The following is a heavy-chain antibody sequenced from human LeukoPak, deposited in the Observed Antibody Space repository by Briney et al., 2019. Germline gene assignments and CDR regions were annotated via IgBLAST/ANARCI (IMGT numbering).Heavy chain of an antibody. CDR3: AKGLGYSYLHRFDP. J-gene: IGHJ5*02. V-gene: IGHV4-59*01. D-gene: IGHD5-18*01. Sequence: SETLSLTCTVSGGSISSYYWSWIRQPPGKELEWIGYIYYSGSTNYNPSLKSRVTISVDTSKNQFSLKLSSVTAADTAVYYCAKGLGYSYLHRFDPWGQGTLVTVSS. CDR2: IYYSGST. CDR1: GGSISSYY.